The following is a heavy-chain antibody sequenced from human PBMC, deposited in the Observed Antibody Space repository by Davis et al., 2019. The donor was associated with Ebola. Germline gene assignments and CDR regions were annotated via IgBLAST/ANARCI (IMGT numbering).Heavy chain of an antibody. CDR2: LIPILGIA. D-gene: IGHD2-15*01. CDR1: GGTFSSYA. Sequence: AASVKVSCKASGGTFSSYAISWVRQAPGQGLEWMGRLIPILGIANYAQKFQGRVTITADESTSTAYMELSSLRSEDTAVYYCAGRYCSGGSCYSRGYYYYGMDVWGQGTTVTVSS. V-gene: IGHV1-69*04. CDR3: AGRYCSGGSCYSRGYYYYGMDV. J-gene: IGHJ6*02.